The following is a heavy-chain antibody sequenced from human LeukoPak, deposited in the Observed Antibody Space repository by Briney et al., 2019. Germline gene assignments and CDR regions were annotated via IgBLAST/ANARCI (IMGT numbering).Heavy chain of an antibody. Sequence: PGGSLRLSCAASGFTFSSYALSWVRQAPGKGLEWVSAISGSGGSTYYADSVKGRFTISRDNSKNTLYLQMNSLRAEDTAVYYCAKRDEVPTKGPGGDWGQGTLVTVSS. D-gene: IGHD5-12*01. CDR3: AKRDEVPTKGPGGD. V-gene: IGHV3-23*01. CDR2: ISGSGGST. CDR1: GFTFSSYA. J-gene: IGHJ4*02.